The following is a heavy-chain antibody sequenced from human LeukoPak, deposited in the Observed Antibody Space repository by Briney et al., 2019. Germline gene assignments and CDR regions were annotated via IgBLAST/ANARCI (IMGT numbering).Heavy chain of an antibody. V-gene: IGHV1-69*13. J-gene: IGHJ4*02. CDR3: ARRQSYYYGSGVDY. CDR1: GGTFSSYA. D-gene: IGHD3-10*01. CDR2: IIPIFGTA. Sequence: SVKVSCKASGGTFSSYAISWVRQAPGQGLEWMGGIIPIFGTANYAQKFQGRVTITADESTSTAYMELSSLRSEDTAVYYCARRQSYYYGSGVDYWGPGTLVTVSS.